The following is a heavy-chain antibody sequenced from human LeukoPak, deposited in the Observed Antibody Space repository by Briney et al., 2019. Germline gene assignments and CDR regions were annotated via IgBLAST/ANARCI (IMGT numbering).Heavy chain of an antibody. CDR3: ARDAPGSSYMDV. D-gene: IGHD3-10*01. J-gene: IGHJ6*03. CDR2: IYYSGRT. CDR1: GGSISSYY. V-gene: IGHV4-59*01. Sequence: PSETLSLTCTVSGGSISSYYWSWIRQPPGKGLEWIGYIYYSGRTNYNPSLKSRVTISVDTSKNQFSLKLSSVTAADTAVYYCARDAPGSSYMDVWGKGTTVTVSS.